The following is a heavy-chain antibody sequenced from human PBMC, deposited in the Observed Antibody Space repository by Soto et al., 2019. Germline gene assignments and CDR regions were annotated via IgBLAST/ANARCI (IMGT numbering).Heavy chain of an antibody. CDR3: STKVNILTTRSDY. CDR1: GFSFSDHY. J-gene: IGHJ4*02. D-gene: IGHD4-17*01. Sequence: LRLSCAASGFSFSDHYMDWVRLAPGKGLEWVGRIKNKANNYITQYAASVKGRFTISRDDSQNLLYLQMDSLKTEDTAVYFCSTKVNILTTRSDYWGQGSLVTSPQ. V-gene: IGHV3-72*01. CDR2: IKNKANNYIT.